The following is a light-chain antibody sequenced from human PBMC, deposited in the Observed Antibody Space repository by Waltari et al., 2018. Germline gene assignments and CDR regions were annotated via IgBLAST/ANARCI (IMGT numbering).Light chain of an antibody. CDR3: QQYNDRPPST. J-gene: IGKJ1*01. Sequence: EIAMTQSPATLSVSPGERATLPCRASQSISSNLAWYQQKPGQAPRLLIYGASFRATGIPTRFSGSGSGTEFTLTISSLQSEDFALYYCQQYNDRPPSTFGQGTKVEAK. CDR1: QSISSN. V-gene: IGKV3-15*01. CDR2: GAS.